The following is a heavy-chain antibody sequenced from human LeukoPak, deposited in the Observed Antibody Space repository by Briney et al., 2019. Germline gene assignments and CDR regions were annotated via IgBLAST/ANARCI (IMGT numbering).Heavy chain of an antibody. Sequence: GGPLRLSCAASGFTFSSYAMSWVRQAPGKGLEWVSYISSGSSTIYFADSVKGRFTISRDNAKNSLYLQMNSLRAEDTAVYYCAKGTIAARPGDYWGQGTLVTVSS. D-gene: IGHD6-6*01. CDR3: AKGTIAARPGDY. J-gene: IGHJ4*02. V-gene: IGHV3-48*01. CDR2: ISSGSSTI. CDR1: GFTFSSYA.